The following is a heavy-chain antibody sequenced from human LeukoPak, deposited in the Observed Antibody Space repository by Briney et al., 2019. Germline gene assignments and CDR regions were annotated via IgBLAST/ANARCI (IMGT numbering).Heavy chain of an antibody. CDR1: GLTFRSPA. Sequence: GGSLRLSCAASGLTFRSPAMHWVRQAPGKGLQWVALLSYDGSTEYHADSVKGRFTISRDTSKNTLYLQMNSLRAEDTAVYYCARALWVGGYLDYWGQGTRVTVSS. V-gene: IGHV3-30*04. CDR2: LSYDGSTE. CDR3: ARALWVGGYLDY. D-gene: IGHD3-10*01. J-gene: IGHJ4*02.